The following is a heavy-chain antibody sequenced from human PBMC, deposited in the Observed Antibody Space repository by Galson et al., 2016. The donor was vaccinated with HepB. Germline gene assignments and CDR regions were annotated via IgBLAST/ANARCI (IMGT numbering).Heavy chain of an antibody. V-gene: IGHV1-69*02. D-gene: IGHD3-22*01. CDR3: ASSNYYHDSGQQGVEY. CDR1: GDTFNNYI. Sequence: SVKVSCKASGDTFNNYIFTWVRQASGQGLEWLGKIIPIFEITNYAQKFQGRVTITADKSTTTVYMELSSLTSDDTAVYYCASSNYYHDSGQQGVEYWGQGTLVIVSS. J-gene: IGHJ4*02. CDR2: IIPIFEIT.